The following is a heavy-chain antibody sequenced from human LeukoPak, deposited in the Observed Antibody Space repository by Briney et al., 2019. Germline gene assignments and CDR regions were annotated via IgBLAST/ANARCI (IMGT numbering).Heavy chain of an antibody. CDR1: GFTFSSYS. V-gene: IGHV3-23*01. CDR2: ITRSGDGT. J-gene: IGHJ4*02. CDR3: VIGSRSSRPYYLDD. D-gene: IGHD6-6*01. Sequence: SGESLRLSCAASGFTFSSYSMSWLRQPPRKVPDWVAAITRSGDGTYYPAFVKGRFTISRDNSKTTLYLQVNGLRAEDTAIYYCVIGSRSSRPYYLDDWGKGTLVTASS.